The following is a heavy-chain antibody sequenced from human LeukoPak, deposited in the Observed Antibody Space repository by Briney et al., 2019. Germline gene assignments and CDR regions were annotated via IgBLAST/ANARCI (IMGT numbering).Heavy chain of an antibody. CDR2: IYPGDSDT. J-gene: IGHJ3*02. CDR3: ARSFGSSWYGLGAFDI. Sequence: KAGESLKISCKGAGYSFSSYWIGWVRQMPGKGEEWMGIIYPGDSDTRYSPSFQGQVTISADKSISTAYLQWSSLKASDTAMYCCARSFGSSWYGLGAFDIWGQGTMVTVSS. CDR1: GYSFSSYW. D-gene: IGHD6-13*01. V-gene: IGHV5-51*01.